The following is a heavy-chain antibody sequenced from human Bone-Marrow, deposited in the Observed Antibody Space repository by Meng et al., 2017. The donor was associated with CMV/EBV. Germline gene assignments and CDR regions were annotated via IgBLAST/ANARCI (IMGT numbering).Heavy chain of an antibody. CDR1: GAVRSGRYY. D-gene: IGHD2-2*01. V-gene: IGHV4-61*01. CDR3: ARASLVVPAAYPLGP. J-gene: IGHJ5*02. CDR2: IYYSGST. Sequence: GAVRSGRYYRSWIRQRPGKGMGWIGYIYYSGSTNYNPALKSRVTISVDTSKNQFSLKLSSVTAADTAVYYCARASLVVPAAYPLGPWGQGTLVTVSS.